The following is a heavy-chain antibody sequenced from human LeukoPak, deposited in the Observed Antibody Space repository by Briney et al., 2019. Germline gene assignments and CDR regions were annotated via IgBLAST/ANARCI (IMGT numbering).Heavy chain of an antibody. J-gene: IGHJ3*02. D-gene: IGHD7-27*01. Sequence: PGGSLRLSCAGSGFTFDDRGMSWVRRAPGKGLEWVSGINWNGGSTAYADSVKGRFTISRDNAKKSLYMQMNSLRDEDTALYYCAREYASLGFDIWGQGTMVTVSS. CDR1: GFTFDDRG. CDR2: INWNGGST. V-gene: IGHV3-20*04. CDR3: AREYASLGFDI.